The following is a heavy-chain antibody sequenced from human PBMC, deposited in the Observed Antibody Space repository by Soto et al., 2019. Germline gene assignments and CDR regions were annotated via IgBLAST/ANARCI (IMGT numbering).Heavy chain of an antibody. CDR1: GYSFSSIG. J-gene: IGHJ4*02. CDR3: ARYLDGSGSYYTNY. Sequence: ASVKVSCKTSGYSFSSIGISWVRQAPGQGLEWMGWISPHKDNTYYAQRLQGRVTMTTDTSTSTAYMELRSLRSDDTAVYFCARYLDGSGSYYTNYWGQGTLVTGSS. V-gene: IGHV1-18*01. CDR2: ISPHKDNT. D-gene: IGHD3-10*01.